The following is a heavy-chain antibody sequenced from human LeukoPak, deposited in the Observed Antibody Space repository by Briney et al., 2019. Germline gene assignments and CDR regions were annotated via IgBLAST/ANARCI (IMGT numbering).Heavy chain of an antibody. CDR3: AKARYSGSYLSPYYFDY. J-gene: IGHJ4*02. Sequence: PGGSLRLSCAASGFTFDDFALHWVRQAPGKGLVWVSGISWNSGSIGYADSVKGRFTISRDNAKNSLYLQMNSLRAEDTALYYCAKARYSGSYLSPYYFDYWGQGTLVTVSS. D-gene: IGHD1-26*01. CDR2: ISWNSGSI. V-gene: IGHV3-9*01. CDR1: GFTFDDFA.